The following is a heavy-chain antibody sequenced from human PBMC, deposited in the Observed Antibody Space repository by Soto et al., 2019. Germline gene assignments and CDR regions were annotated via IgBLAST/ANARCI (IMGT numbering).Heavy chain of an antibody. J-gene: IGHJ4*02. CDR3: ARAVYSSGQYYFDF. CDR1: GDSIGTYF. Sequence: QVQLQESGPGLVKPWETLSLTCTVSGDSIGTYFWRWIRQPDGKGLEWIGRLYRNGATNSNPALKSRITMSVDTSKNQFSLNVKSVTAADTAVYYCARAVYSSGQYYFDFWGQGLLATISA. D-gene: IGHD3-22*01. V-gene: IGHV4-4*07. CDR2: LYRNGAT.